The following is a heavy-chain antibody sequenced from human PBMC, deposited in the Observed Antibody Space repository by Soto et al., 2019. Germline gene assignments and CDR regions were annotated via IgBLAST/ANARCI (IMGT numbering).Heavy chain of an antibody. D-gene: IGHD6-19*01. CDR2: ISGSGGST. CDR1: GFTFSSYA. V-gene: IGHV3-23*01. Sequence: EVQLLESGGGLVQPGGSLRLSCAASGFTFSSYAMSWVRQAPGKGLEWVSAISGSGGSTYYAGSVKGRFTISRDNSKSTLYLQMNSLRAEDTAVYYCAKEYEYSSGWERIDYWGQGTLVTVPS. CDR3: AKEYEYSSGWERIDY. J-gene: IGHJ4*02.